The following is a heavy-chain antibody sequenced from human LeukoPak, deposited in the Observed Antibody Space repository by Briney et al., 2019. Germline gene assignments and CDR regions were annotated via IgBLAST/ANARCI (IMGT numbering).Heavy chain of an antibody. J-gene: IGHJ4*02. CDR1: GGSFSDYY. V-gene: IGHV4-34*01. Sequence: SETLSLTCAVYGGSFSDYYWSWIRQPPGKGLEWIGEIDQSGSTNYNPSLKSRVTISVDTSRNQFSLKLNSVTAADTAVYYCARGRRQLAPGDYWGLGALVTVSS. CDR3: ARGRRQLAPGDY. CDR2: IDQSGST. D-gene: IGHD6-13*01.